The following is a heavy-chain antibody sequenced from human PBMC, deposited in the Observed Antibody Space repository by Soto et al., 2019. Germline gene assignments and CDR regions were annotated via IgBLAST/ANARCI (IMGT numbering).Heavy chain of an antibody. CDR1: GVSISSYY. Sequence: SLTCTVSGVSISSYYWRWLRQNPGKGLEWIGYIYYSGSTNYNPSLKSRVTISVDTSKNQFSLKLSSVTAADTAVYYCARRGWYDYIWGSSNAFDIWGQGTMVTVSS. CDR2: IYYSGST. J-gene: IGHJ3*02. V-gene: IGHV4-59*01. D-gene: IGHD3-16*01. CDR3: ARRGWYDYIWGSSNAFDI.